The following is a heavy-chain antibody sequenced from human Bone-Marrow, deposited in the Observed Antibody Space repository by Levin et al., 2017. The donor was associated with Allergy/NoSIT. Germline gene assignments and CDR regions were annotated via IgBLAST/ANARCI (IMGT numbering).Heavy chain of an antibody. D-gene: IGHD2/OR15-2a*01. CDR2: TSYDGTNK. CDR1: GFTFSNND. CDR3: AKGGSTYFDY. V-gene: IGHV3-30*18. Sequence: GESLKISCAASGFTFSNNDMHWVRQAPGKGLEWVSFTSYDGTNKCYADSVKGRFTISRDNSKNTLYLQMNSLRADDTALYYCAKGGSTYFDYWGQGTLVTVSS. J-gene: IGHJ4*02.